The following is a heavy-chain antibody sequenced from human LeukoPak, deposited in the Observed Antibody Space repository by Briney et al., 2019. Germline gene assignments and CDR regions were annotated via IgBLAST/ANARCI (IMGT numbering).Heavy chain of an antibody. V-gene: IGHV3-30*18. CDR2: MSFDGSNK. CDR1: GFSFRNYG. D-gene: IGHD1-26*01. Sequence: GGSLRLSRAASGFSFRNYGMHWVRQAPGKGLEWVAVMSFDGSNKNHADSVKGRLTISRDNSKNTLYLQMNSLRAEDTAVYYCAKDWKWADKNYYYYYGMDVWGQGTTVTVSS. J-gene: IGHJ6*02. CDR3: AKDWKWADKNYYYYYGMDV.